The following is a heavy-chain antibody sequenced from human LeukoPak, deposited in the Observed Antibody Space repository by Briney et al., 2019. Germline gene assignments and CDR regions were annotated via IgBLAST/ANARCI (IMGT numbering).Heavy chain of an antibody. D-gene: IGHD3-3*01. V-gene: IGHV4-4*07. CDR2: IYTSGST. Sequence: PSGTLSLTCTVSGGSISSYYWSWIRQPAGKGLEWIGRIYTSGSTNYNPSLKSRVTMSVDTSKNQFSLKLSSVTAADTAVYYCARSPAPHDFWSGYYSNGYFDYWGQGTLVTVSS. CDR1: GGSISSYY. CDR3: ARSPAPHDFWSGYYSNGYFDY. J-gene: IGHJ4*02.